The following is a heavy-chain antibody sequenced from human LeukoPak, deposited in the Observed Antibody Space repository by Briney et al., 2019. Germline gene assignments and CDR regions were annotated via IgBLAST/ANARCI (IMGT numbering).Heavy chain of an antibody. CDR3: ARESRSWYYFDY. D-gene: IGHD6-13*01. CDR1: GGSISSYY. Sequence: SETLSLTCTVSGGSISSYYWSWIRQPPGEGLEWIGYIYYSGSTNYNPSLKSRVTISVDTSKNQFSLKLSSVTAADTAVYYCARESRSWYYFDYWGQGTLVTVSS. J-gene: IGHJ4*02. V-gene: IGHV4-59*01. CDR2: IYYSGST.